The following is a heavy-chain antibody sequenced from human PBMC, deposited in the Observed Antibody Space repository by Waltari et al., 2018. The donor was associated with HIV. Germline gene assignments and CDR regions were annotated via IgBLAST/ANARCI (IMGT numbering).Heavy chain of an antibody. CDR3: TRDGLYYDFWSGYPGY. Sequence: EVQLVESGGGLGQPGRSLRLSCTASGFTFGDYVLLSFRQAPGKGLEWVGFIRSKAYGGTTEYAASVKGRFTISRDDSKSIAYLQMNSLKTEDTAVYYCTRDGLYYDFWSGYPGYWGQGTLVTVSS. J-gene: IGHJ4*02. D-gene: IGHD3-3*01. CDR1: GFTFGDYV. V-gene: IGHV3-49*03. CDR2: IRSKAYGGTT.